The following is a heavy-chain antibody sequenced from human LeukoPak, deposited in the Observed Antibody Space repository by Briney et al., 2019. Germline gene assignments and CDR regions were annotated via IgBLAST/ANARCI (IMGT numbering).Heavy chain of an antibody. CDR2: ISYDGSNK. CDR1: GFTFSSYG. V-gene: IGHV3-30*18. Sequence: GRSLRLSCAASGFTFSSYGMHWVRQAPGKGLEWVAVISYDGSNKYYADSVKGRFTISRDNSKNTLYLQMNSLRAEDTAVYYCAKEGGLLWFGELSPPYFDYWGQGTLVTVSS. D-gene: IGHD3-10*01. J-gene: IGHJ4*02. CDR3: AKEGGLLWFGELSPPYFDY.